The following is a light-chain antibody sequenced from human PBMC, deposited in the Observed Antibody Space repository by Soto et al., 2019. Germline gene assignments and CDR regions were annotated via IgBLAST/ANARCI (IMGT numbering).Light chain of an antibody. CDR3: QSHDSSLNGWV. CDR2: GNS. V-gene: IGLV1-40*01. CDR1: SSNIGAGYD. Sequence: QSVLTQPPSVSGAPGQRVTISCTGSSSNIGAGYDVHWYQQLPGTAPKLLIYGNSNRPSGVPDRFSGSKSGTSASLAITGLQAEDEADYYCQSHDSSLNGWVFGGGTKHTVL. J-gene: IGLJ3*02.